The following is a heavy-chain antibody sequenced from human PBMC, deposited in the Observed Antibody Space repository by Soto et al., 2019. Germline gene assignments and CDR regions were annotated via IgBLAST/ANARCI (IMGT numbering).Heavy chain of an antibody. D-gene: IGHD3-16*01. V-gene: IGHV3-21*06. J-gene: IGHJ1*01. CDR2: ISDDSSYI. CDR3: ATPYYFNH. CDR1: GFMFSAYT. Sequence: KTGGSLRLSCAASGFMFSAYTMNWVRQAPGKGLEWLSSISDDSSYIDYADSLRGRFTVSRDNARNSLYLQIDSLGVEETAVYYCATPYYFNHWGKGTLV.